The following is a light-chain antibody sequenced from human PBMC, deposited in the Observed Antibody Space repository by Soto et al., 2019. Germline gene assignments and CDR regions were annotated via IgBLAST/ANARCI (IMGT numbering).Light chain of an antibody. CDR2: RNN. CDR1: SSNIGSNY. V-gene: IGLV1-47*01. Sequence: QAVVTQPPSASGTPGQRVTISCSGSSSNIGSNYVYWYQQLPGTAPKLLIYRNNQRPSGVPDRFSGYKSGTSASLAISGLRSEHYADHYCAAWDDSLSGCVFGAGIKLTVL. CDR3: AAWDDSLSGCV. J-gene: IGLJ3*02.